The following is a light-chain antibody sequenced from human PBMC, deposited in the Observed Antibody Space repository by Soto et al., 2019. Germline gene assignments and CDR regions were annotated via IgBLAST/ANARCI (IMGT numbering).Light chain of an antibody. Sequence: DIQMTQSPSTLSASVGDRVTISCRASQSFSSWLAWYQQIPGKAPKLLIYKTSTLEIGVPSRFSGSGSGTEFTLTISSLQPDDFATYYCQQYESYPLTFGGGTKVEIK. J-gene: IGKJ4*01. CDR1: QSFSSW. V-gene: IGKV1-5*03. CDR3: QQYESYPLT. CDR2: KTS.